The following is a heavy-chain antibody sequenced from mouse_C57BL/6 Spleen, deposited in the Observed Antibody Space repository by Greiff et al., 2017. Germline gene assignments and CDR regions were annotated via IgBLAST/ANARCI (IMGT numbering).Heavy chain of an antibody. J-gene: IGHJ1*03. CDR1: GYTFTDYE. V-gene: IGHV1-15*01. CDR3: ARRTPSWYFDV. CDR2: IDPETGGT. Sequence: VQLQQSGAELVRPGASVTLSCKASGYTFTDYEMHWVKQTPVHGLEWIGAIDPETGGTAYNQKFKGKAILTADKSSSTAYMGLRSLTSEDSAVYYCARRTPSWYFDVWGTGTTVTVSS.